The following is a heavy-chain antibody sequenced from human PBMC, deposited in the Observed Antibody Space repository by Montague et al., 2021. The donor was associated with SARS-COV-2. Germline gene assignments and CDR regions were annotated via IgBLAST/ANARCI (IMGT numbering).Heavy chain of an antibody. CDR3: ARVHFVSSGWYPDAFDI. V-gene: IGHV4-31*03. Sequence: TLSLTCTVSGGSINSGGYYWNWIRQHPGKGLEWIGYIYYSGSTYYNPSLKSRLTISVDTSKNQFSLKLSSVTAADTAVYYCARVHFVSSGWYPDAFDIWGQGTMVTVSS. J-gene: IGHJ3*02. CDR2: IYYSGST. D-gene: IGHD6-19*01. CDR1: GGSINSGGYY.